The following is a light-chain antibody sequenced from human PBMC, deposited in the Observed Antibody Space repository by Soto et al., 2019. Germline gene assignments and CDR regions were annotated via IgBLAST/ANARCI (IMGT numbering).Light chain of an antibody. J-gene: IGLJ2*01. CDR1: SSDVGGYNY. CDR2: EVS. Sequence: QSPLTQPPSASGSPGQSVTISCTGASSDVGGYNYVSWYQQHPGKAPKLMIYEVSERPSGVPDRFSGSKSGNTASLTVSGLQAEDEADYYCSSYAGSNNVIFGGGTKVTVL. CDR3: SSYAGSNNVI. V-gene: IGLV2-8*01.